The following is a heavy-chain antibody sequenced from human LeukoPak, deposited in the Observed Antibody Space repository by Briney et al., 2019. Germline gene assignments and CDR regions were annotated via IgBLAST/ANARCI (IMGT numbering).Heavy chain of an antibody. CDR1: GFTFSSYT. D-gene: IGHD4-17*01. V-gene: IGHV3-30*04. J-gene: IGHJ4*02. CDR3: ARGDYGDYA. CDR2: ISYDGSNK. Sequence: GGSLRLSCAASGFTFSSYTMHWVRQAPGKGLEWVAVISYDGSNKYYADSVKGRFTISRDNSKNTLYLQMNSLRAEDTAVYYCARGDYGDYAWGQGTLVTVSS.